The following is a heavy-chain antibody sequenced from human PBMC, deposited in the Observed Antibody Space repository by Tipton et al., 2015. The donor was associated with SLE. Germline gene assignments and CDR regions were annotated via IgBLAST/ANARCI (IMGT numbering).Heavy chain of an antibody. Sequence: SLRLSCAASGFTFRSYSMNWVRQAPGKGLEWVAVISYDGSNKYYADSVKGRFTISRDNAWNSLYLQMNRLRAEDTAIYYCATGDVGAFDYWGQGTLVTVSS. D-gene: IGHD7-27*01. CDR2: ISYDGSNK. CDR3: ATGDVGAFDY. V-gene: IGHV3-30*03. CDR1: GFTFRSYS. J-gene: IGHJ4*02.